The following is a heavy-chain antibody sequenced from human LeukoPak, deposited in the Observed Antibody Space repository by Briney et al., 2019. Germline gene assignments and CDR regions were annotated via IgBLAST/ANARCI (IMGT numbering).Heavy chain of an antibody. CDR3: AKEGGIRCYFCWFDP. CDR2: ISGRGDDT. D-gene: IGHD2-2*01. J-gene: IGHJ5*02. Sequence: AGGSLRLSCAASGFPFSTYAMSWVRQAPGKGLEWVSAISGRGDDTCYADSVKGRFTISRDNSKNTLYLQMNSLRAEDTAVYYCAKEGGIRCYFCWFDPWGQGTLVTVSS. V-gene: IGHV3-23*01. CDR1: GFPFSTYA.